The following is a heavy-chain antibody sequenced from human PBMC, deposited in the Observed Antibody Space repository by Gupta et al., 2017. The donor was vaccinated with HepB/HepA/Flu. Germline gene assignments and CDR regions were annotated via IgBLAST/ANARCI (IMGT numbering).Heavy chain of an antibody. Sequence: QVQLQESGPGLVKPSETLSLTCTVSGGSISTYYWTWIRQPPGKGRDLVGYIYYSGSTNNNPYFKSRVTISIDTSKNQFSLKLSSVTAADTALYYWARRDYYMDVWGKGTTVTVSS. J-gene: IGHJ6*03. CDR3: ARRDYYMDV. CDR2: IYYSGST. V-gene: IGHV4-59*01. CDR1: GGSISTYY.